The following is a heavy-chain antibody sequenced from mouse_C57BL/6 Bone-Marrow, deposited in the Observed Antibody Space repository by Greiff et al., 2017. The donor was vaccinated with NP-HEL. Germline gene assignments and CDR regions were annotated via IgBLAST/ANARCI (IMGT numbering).Heavy chain of an antibody. CDR2: IYPRSGNT. V-gene: IGHV1-81*01. D-gene: IGHD4-1*01. Sequence: VKLVESGAELARPGASVKLSCKASGYTFTSYGISWVKQRTGQGLEWIGEIYPRSGNTYYNEKFKGKATLTADKSSSTAYMELRSLTSEDSAVYFCARGRTNWGFDYWGQGTTLTVSS. J-gene: IGHJ2*01. CDR1: GYTFTSYG. CDR3: ARGRTNWGFDY.